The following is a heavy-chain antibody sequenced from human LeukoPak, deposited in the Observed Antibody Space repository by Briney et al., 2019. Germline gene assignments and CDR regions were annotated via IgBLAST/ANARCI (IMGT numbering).Heavy chain of an antibody. V-gene: IGHV3-64D*06. J-gene: IGHJ4*02. CDR2: ISSNGATT. CDR3: VKDFGRVLGTPDY. D-gene: IGHD3-16*01. Sequence: GSLILSCSASGFTFNRFYLHWVRQAPGKGLEFVSHISSNGATTYYADSVKGRFTISRDNSKSTIYLQMSSLRSEDTAVYYCVKDFGRVLGTPDYWGQGTLVTVSS. CDR1: GFTFNRFY.